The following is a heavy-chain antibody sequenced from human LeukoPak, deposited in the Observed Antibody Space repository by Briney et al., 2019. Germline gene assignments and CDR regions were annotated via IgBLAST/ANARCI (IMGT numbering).Heavy chain of an antibody. D-gene: IGHD5-18*01. CDR1: VYTFTDYY. V-gene: IGHV1-2*02. CDR3: AREGDTAMVHFDF. J-gene: IGHJ4*02. CDR2: INHNSGGT. Sequence: ASVKVSCKASVYTFTDYYIHWVRQAPGQGLEWMGWINHNSGGTKFAQKFQGRVTMTRDTSIGTTYMEVSRLKSDDTAVYYCAREGDTAMVHFDFWGQGTLVTVSS.